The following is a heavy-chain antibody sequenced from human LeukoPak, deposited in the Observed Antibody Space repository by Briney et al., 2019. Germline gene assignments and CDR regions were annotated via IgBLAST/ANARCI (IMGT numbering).Heavy chain of an antibody. CDR3: ARTTEDCSSTSCYQYWFDP. CDR2: IHYSGST. J-gene: IGHJ5*02. CDR1: GGSISSYY. Sequence: SETLSLTCTASGGSISSYYWSWIRQPPGKGLEWIGYIHYSGSTSYNPSLKSRVTISVDTSKNQISPKVRSVTAADTAVYYCARTTEDCSSTSCYQYWFDPWGQGTLVTVSS. D-gene: IGHD2-2*01. V-gene: IGHV4-59*01.